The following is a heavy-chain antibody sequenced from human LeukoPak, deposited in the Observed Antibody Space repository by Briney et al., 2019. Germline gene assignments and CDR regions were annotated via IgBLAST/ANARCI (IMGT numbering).Heavy chain of an antibody. CDR3: ARGGWLGQGFDY. CDR1: GGSISSGNYN. V-gene: IGHV4-61*09. CDR2: FSTSENT. D-gene: IGHD6-19*01. Sequence: PSETLSLTCTVSGGSISSGNYNWSWIRQPAGKGLEWIGHFSTSENTKYNPSLKSRVIMSVDTSKNQFSLKLYFVTAADTAVYYCARGGWLGQGFDYWGQGTLVTVSS. J-gene: IGHJ4*02.